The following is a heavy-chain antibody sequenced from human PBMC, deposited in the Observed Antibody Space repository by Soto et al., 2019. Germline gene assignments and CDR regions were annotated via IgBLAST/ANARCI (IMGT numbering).Heavy chain of an antibody. CDR1: GFTFDDYG. CDR3: ARDIVVVVAATRHWYFDL. Sequence: EVQLVESGGGVVRPGGSLRLSCAASGFTFDDYGMSWVRQAPGKGLEWVSGINWNGGSTGYADSVKGRLTISRDNAKNSLYLQMNSLRAQDTALSHCARDIVVVVAATRHWYFDLWGRGTLVTVSS. CDR2: INWNGGST. D-gene: IGHD2-15*01. J-gene: IGHJ2*01. V-gene: IGHV3-20*01.